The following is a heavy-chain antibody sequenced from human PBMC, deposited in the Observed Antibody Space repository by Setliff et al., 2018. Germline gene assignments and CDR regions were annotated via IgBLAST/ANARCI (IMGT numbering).Heavy chain of an antibody. D-gene: IGHD6-19*01. V-gene: IGHV3-20*04. CDR2: ISWNGGRT. Sequence: PGGSLRLSCAASGFTFNNYAMAWVRQAPGKGLEWVSDISWNGGRTNYADSVKGRFTISRDNAKNSLYLQMNSLRGDDTAFYYCARDLEVAVASRHCFDPWGQGTLVTVSS. CDR3: ARDLEVAVASRHCFDP. J-gene: IGHJ5*02. CDR1: GFTFNNYA.